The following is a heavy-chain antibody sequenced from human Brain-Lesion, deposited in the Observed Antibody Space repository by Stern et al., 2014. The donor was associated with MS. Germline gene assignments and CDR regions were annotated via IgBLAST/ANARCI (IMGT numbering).Heavy chain of an antibody. CDR1: EYTFTYRH. V-gene: IGHV1-45*02. Sequence: MQLVESGAEVKKPGSSVNVSCKGYEYTFTYRHLHWGRPAPGQALEWVGWITPFNGNPLYAQKFQDRVTIAADRSLSTAYMELSSLTSEDTAMYFCAQSGNYDWYFDLWGRGTLVTVSS. CDR3: AQSGNYDWYFDL. D-gene: IGHD1-26*01. J-gene: IGHJ2*01. CDR2: ITPFNGNP.